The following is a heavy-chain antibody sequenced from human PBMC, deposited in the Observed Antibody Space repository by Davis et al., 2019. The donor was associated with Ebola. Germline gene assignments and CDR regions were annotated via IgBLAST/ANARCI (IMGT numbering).Heavy chain of an antibody. CDR1: GFTLSNCA. V-gene: IGHV3-23*01. CDR2: ITVSGRDT. J-gene: IGHJ6*02. Sequence: GESLKISCSASGFTLSNCAMNWVRRAPGKGLEWVSHITVSGRDTYYADSVKGRFSISRDNSKNTLFLWMKSLRVEDTARYYCANSLDESWGQFTAMDVWGQGTTVTVSS. CDR3: ANSLDESWGQFTAMDV. D-gene: IGHD3-16*01.